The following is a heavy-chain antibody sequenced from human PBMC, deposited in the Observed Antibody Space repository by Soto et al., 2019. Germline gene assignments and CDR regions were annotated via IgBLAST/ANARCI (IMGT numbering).Heavy chain of an antibody. CDR1: GYTFTDYY. V-gene: IGHV1-2*04. CDR3: ARVRESKGYGMDV. J-gene: IGHJ6*02. Sequence: GASVKVSCKASGYTFTDYYIHWVRQAPGQGLEWMAFINPDTGATNYAQKFQDWVTLTRDTSINTAYMDLRRLKSDDTAVFYCARVRESKGYGMDVWGQGTTVTVSS. CDR2: INPDTGAT.